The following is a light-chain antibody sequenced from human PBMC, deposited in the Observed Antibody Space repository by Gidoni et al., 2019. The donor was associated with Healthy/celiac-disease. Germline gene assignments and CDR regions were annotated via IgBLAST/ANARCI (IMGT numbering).Light chain of an antibody. CDR3: QRYNSYST. CDR2: KAS. J-gene: IGKJ1*01. V-gene: IGKV1-5*03. Sequence: DIQLTQSPPTLSASAGDRLTITCRASQSISSWLAWYQQKPGKAPKLLIYKASSLVSGVPSRFSGGGSGTEFTLTISSLQADYFATYCCQRYNSYSTFGQGTKVEIK. CDR1: QSISSW.